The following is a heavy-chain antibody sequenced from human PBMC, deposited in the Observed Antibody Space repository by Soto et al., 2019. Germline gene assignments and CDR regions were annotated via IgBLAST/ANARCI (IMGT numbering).Heavy chain of an antibody. Sequence: SVKVSCKASGGTFSSYAISWVRQAPGQGLEWMGGIIPIFGTANYAQKFQGRVTITADESTSTAYMELSSLRSEDTAVYYCARVSGGLQGPYYYYYGMDVWGQGTTVPVSS. J-gene: IGHJ6*02. V-gene: IGHV1-69*13. D-gene: IGHD4-4*01. CDR3: ARVSGGLQGPYYYYYGMDV. CDR1: GGTFSSYA. CDR2: IIPIFGTA.